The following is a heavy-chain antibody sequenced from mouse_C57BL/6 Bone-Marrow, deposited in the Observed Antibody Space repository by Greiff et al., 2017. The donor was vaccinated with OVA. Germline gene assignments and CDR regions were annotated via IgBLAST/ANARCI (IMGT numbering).Heavy chain of an antibody. D-gene: IGHD1-1*01. J-gene: IGHJ2*01. Sequence: EVQLQQSGPELVKPGASVKISCKASGYTFTDYYMNWVKQSHGKSLEWIGDINPNNGGTSYNQKFKGKATLTVDKSSSTAYMELRSLTSEDSAVYYCARWAFYYGSSGYFDYWGQGTTLTVSS. V-gene: IGHV1-26*01. CDR3: ARWAFYYGSSGYFDY. CDR2: INPNNGGT. CDR1: GYTFTDYY.